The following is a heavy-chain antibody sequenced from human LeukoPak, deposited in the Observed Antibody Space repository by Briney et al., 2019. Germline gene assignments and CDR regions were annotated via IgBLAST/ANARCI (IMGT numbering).Heavy chain of an antibody. D-gene: IGHD3-22*01. J-gene: IGHJ4*02. V-gene: IGHV3-43*01. CDR1: GFTLDDYT. CDR2: ISWDGGST. CDR3: AKDIRPYMIVEYFDY. Sequence: GGSLRLSCAASGFTLDDYTMHWVRQAPGKGLEWVSLISWDGGSTYYADSVKGRFTISRDNSKNSLYLQMNSLRTEDTALYYCAKDIRPYMIVEYFDYWGQGTLVTVSS.